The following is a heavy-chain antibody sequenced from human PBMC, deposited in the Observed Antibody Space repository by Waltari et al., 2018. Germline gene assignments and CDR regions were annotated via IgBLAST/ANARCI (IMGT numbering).Heavy chain of an antibody. Sequence: QVQLVQSGAEVKKPGSSVKVSCKASGGTFSSYAISWVRQAPGQGLEWMGGIIPILGIANYAQKFQGRVTITADKSTSTAYMELSSLRFEDTAVYYCASGLGGYCSGGSCYSPDYWGQGTLVTVSS. CDR2: IIPILGIA. V-gene: IGHV1-69*10. CDR1: GGTFSSYA. J-gene: IGHJ4*02. CDR3: ASGLGGYCSGGSCYSPDY. D-gene: IGHD2-15*01.